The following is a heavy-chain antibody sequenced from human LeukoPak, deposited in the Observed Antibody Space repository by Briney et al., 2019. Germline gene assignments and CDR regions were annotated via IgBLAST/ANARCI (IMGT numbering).Heavy chain of an antibody. D-gene: IGHD5-18*01. V-gene: IGHV4-59*01. J-gene: IGHJ4*02. CDR2: IYYSGST. Sequence: PSETLSLTCTVSGGSISSYYWSWIRQPPGKGLEWIGYIYYSGSTNYNPSLKSRVTISVDTSKNQFSLKLSPVTAADTAVYYCARGYSYGPSGFDYWGQGTLVTVSS. CDR3: ARGYSYGPSGFDY. CDR1: GGSISSYY.